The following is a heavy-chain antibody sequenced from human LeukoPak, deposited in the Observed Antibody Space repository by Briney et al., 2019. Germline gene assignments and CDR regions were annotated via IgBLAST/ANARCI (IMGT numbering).Heavy chain of an antibody. D-gene: IGHD1-1*01. V-gene: IGHV1-2*02. CDR1: GYTFTGCY. CDR3: ARVSGTDDYYYGMDV. J-gene: IGHJ6*02. CDR2: INPNSGGT. Sequence: GASVKVSCKASGYTFTGCYMHWVRQAPGQGLEWMGWINPNSGGTNYAQKFQGRVTMTRDTSTSTAYMELSRLRSDDTAVYYRARVSGTDDYYYGMDVWGQGTTVTVSS.